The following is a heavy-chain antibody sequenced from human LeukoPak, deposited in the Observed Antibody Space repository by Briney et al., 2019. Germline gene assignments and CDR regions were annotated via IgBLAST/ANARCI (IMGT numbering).Heavy chain of an antibody. J-gene: IGHJ6*03. D-gene: IGHD6-13*01. CDR1: GGSISSGGYY. Sequence: SQTLSLTCTVSGGSISSGGYYWSWIRQHPGKGLEWIGYIYYSGSTYYNPSLKSRVTISVDTSKNQFSLKLGSVTAADTAVYYCARHVKAAAGYYYYYMDVWGKGTTVTVSS. CDR2: IYYSGST. V-gene: IGHV4-31*03. CDR3: ARHVKAAAGYYYYYMDV.